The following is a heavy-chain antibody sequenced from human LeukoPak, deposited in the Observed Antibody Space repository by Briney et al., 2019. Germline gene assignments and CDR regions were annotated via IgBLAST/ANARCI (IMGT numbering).Heavy chain of an antibody. D-gene: IGHD6-13*01. V-gene: IGHV1-2*02. CDR1: GYTFTGYY. J-gene: IGHJ4*02. CDR3: ARVAGGLAAGDY. Sequence: ASVKVSCKASGYTFTGYYMHWVRQAPGQGLEWMGWINPNSGGTNYAQKFQGRVAMTRDTSISTAYMELSRLRSDDTAVYYCARVAGGLAAGDYWGQGTLVTVSS. CDR2: INPNSGGT.